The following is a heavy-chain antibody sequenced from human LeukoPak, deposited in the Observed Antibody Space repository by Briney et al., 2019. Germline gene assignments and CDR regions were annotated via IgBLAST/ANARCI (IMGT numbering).Heavy chain of an antibody. J-gene: IGHJ3*02. CDR2: ISFSSATI. V-gene: IGHV3-48*01. CDR3: ARDTHYYGSGSPAFDI. CDR1: GFTFSSYS. Sequence: GGSLRLSCAASGFTFSSYSMNWVRQAPGKGLEWVSYISFSSATIHYADSVKGRFTISRDNAKNSLYPQMNSLRAEDTALYYCARDTHYYGSGSPAFDIWGQGTMVTVSS. D-gene: IGHD3-10*01.